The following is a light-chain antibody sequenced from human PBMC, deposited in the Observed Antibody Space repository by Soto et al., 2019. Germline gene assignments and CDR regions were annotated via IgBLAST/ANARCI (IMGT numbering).Light chain of an antibody. J-gene: IGKJ4*01. CDR2: DPS. CDR3: QQYDNLPLT. CDR1: HDVYKF. V-gene: IGKV1-33*01. Sequence: DIHMTQPPSPLSASVGETVTLSCPTSHDVYKFLNWYQHKPGKAPKLLIYDPSNLETGVPSRFSGSGSGTDFTFTISSLQPEDIATYYCQQYDNLPLTFGGGTKVDIK.